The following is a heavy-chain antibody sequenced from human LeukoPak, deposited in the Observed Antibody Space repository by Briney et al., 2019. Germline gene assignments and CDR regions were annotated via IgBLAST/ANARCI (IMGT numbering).Heavy chain of an antibody. J-gene: IGHJ4*02. CDR1: GFTFSSYA. D-gene: IGHD6-6*01. V-gene: IGHV3-23*01. CDR2: ISGSGGST. CDR3: AKGSSSNIAARLNY. Sequence: GGSLRLSCAASGFTFSSYAMSWVRQAPGKGLEWVSAISGSGGSTYYADSVKGRFAISRDSSKNTLFLQMNSLRAEDTAVYYCAKGSSSNIAARLNYWGQGTLVTVSS.